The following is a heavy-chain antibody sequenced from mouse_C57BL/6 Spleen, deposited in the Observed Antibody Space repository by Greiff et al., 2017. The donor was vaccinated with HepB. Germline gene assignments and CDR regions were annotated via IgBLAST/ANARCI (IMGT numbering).Heavy chain of an antibody. V-gene: IGHV6-3*01. CDR2: IRLKSDNYAT. CDR3: TLGLYWYFDV. J-gene: IGHJ1*03. CDR1: GFTFSNYW. Sequence: EVQVVESGGGLVQPGGSMKLSCVASGFTFSNYWMNWVRQSPEKGLEWVAQIRLKSDNYATHYAESVKGRFTISRDDSKSSVYLQMNNLRAEDTGIYYCTLGLYWYFDVWGTGTTVTVSS. D-gene: IGHD4-1*01.